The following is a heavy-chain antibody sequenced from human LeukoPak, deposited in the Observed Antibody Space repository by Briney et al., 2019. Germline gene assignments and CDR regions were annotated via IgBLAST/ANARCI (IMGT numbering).Heavy chain of an antibody. CDR3: ARGLAAAGTFDY. J-gene: IGHJ4*02. CDR1: GGSISSYY. CDR2: IYYSGST. Sequence: SETLSLTCTVSGGSISSYYWSWIRQPPGKGLEWIGYIYYSGSTNYNPSLKSRVTISVDTSKNQFSLKLSSVTAADTAVYYCARGLAAAGTFDYWGQGALVTVSS. V-gene: IGHV4-59*01. D-gene: IGHD6-13*01.